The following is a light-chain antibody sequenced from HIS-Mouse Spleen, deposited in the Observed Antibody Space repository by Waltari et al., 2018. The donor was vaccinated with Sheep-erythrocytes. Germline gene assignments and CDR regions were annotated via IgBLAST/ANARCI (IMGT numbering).Light chain of an antibody. CDR2: RNN. J-gene: IGLJ2*01. CDR1: SSNIGSNY. V-gene: IGLV1-47*01. Sequence: QSVLTQPPSASGTPGQRVTISCSGSSSNIGSNYVYWSQQPPGTAPKLLIYRNNQRPSGVPDRFSGSKSGTAASLAISGLRSEDEADYYCAAWDDSLSGVVFGGGTKLTVL. CDR3: AAWDDSLSGVV.